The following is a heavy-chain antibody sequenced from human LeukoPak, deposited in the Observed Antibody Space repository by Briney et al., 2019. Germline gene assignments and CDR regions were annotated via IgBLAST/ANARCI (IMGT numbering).Heavy chain of an antibody. Sequence: ASVKVSCKASGYTFTSYDINWVRQATGQGLEWMGRMNPNSGNTGYAQKFQGRVTMTRNTSISTAYMELSSLRSEDTAVYYCARVPCGGDCHGDQNNAFDIWGQGTMVTVSS. J-gene: IGHJ3*02. CDR2: MNPNSGNT. V-gene: IGHV1-8*01. CDR3: ARVPCGGDCHGDQNNAFDI. CDR1: GYTFTSYD. D-gene: IGHD2-21*02.